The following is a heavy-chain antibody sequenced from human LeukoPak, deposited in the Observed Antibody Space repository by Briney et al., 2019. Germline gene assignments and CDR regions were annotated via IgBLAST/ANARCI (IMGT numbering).Heavy chain of an antibody. J-gene: IGHJ4*02. CDR3: AREGYCSGGSCYINFDY. CDR1: GYTLSDYY. V-gene: IGHV1-2*02. D-gene: IGHD2-15*01. Sequence: EASVKVSCKASGYTLSDYYMYWVRQAPGQGLEWMGWINPNSGGTNYAQKFQGRVTMTRDTSISTAYMELSRLRSDDTAVYYCAREGYCSGGSCYINFDYWGQGTLVTVSS. CDR2: INPNSGGT.